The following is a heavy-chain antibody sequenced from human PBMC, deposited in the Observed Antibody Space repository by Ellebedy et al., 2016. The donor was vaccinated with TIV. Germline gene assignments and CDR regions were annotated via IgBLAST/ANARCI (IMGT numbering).Heavy chain of an antibody. CDR1: GYTFTSYG. V-gene: IGHV1-18*01. CDR2: ISAYNGNT. D-gene: IGHD6-13*01. CDR3: ATVHGKQLVYDY. Sequence: ASVKVSXXASGYTFTSYGISWVRQAPGQGLEWMGWISAYNGNTNYAQKLQGRVTMTTDTSTSTAYMELSSLRSEDTAVYYCATVHGKQLVYDYWGQGTLVTVSS. J-gene: IGHJ4*02.